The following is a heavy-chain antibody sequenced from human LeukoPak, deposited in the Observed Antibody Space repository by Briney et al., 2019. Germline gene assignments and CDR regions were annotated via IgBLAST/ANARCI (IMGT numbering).Heavy chain of an antibody. J-gene: IGHJ4*02. V-gene: IGHV1-8*01. D-gene: IGHD4-17*01. CDR2: INPNSGNT. CDR1: GYTFTSYY. Sequence: ASVKVSCKASGYTFTSYYINCVRQATGQGLEWVGWINPNSGNTGYAQKFQGRVTMTKNTSISTAYMELSSLRSEDTAVYYCARGIGSTTVTTLEYYFDYWGQGTLVTVSS. CDR3: ARGIGSTTVTTLEYYFDY.